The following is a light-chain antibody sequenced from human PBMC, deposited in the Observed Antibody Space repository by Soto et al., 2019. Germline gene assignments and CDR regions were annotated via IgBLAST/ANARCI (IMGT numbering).Light chain of an antibody. CDR2: AES. J-gene: IGKJ4*01. CDR3: QKYKTAPFT. V-gene: IGKV1-27*01. Sequence: DIHLTQSPSFLSASVGDRVTITCRASQGITNNLAWYQQKPGKPPTLLIYAESTLQSGVPSRFSGSGSGTDFTLTISSLQPEDVATYYCQKYKTAPFTFGGGTKVEIK. CDR1: QGITNN.